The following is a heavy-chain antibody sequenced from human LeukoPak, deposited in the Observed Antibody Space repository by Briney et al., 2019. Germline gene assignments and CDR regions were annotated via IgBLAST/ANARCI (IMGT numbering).Heavy chain of an antibody. Sequence: SETLSLTCTVSGGSISSSSYYWGWIRQPPGKGLEWIGSIYYSGSTYYNPSLKSRVTISVDTSKNQFSLKLSSVTAADTAVYYCAIPPHSRAVDPQPGYFQHWGQGTLVTVSS. CDR1: GGSISSSSYY. D-gene: IGHD6-19*01. CDR2: IYYSGST. V-gene: IGHV4-39*07. CDR3: AIPPHSRAVDPQPGYFQH. J-gene: IGHJ1*01.